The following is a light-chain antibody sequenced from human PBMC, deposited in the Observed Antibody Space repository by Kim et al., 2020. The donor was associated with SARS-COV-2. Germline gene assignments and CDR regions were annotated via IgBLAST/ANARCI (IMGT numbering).Light chain of an antibody. CDR2: DAS. Sequence: SVSPGERATLSCRASQTVSINLAWYQRKPGQAPRLLIYDASTRATGIPGRFSGSGSGTEFTLTISSLQSEDFALYYCQQYNSWPLTFGAGTKLEI. J-gene: IGKJ4*01. CDR3: QQYNSWPLT. CDR1: QTVSIN. V-gene: IGKV3-15*01.